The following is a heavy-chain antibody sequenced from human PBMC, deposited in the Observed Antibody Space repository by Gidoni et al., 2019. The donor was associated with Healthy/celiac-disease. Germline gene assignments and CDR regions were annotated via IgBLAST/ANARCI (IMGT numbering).Heavy chain of an antibody. J-gene: IGHJ4*02. CDR2: ISYDGSNK. Sequence: QVQLVESGGGVVQPGRSLRLSCAASGFTFSSYAMHWVRQAPGKGLEWVAVISYDGSNKYYADSVKGRFTISRDNSKNTLYLQMNSLRAEDTAVYYCARDDVGQHRFDYWGQGTLVTVSS. CDR3: ARDDVGQHRFDY. CDR1: GFTFSSYA. D-gene: IGHD2-15*01. V-gene: IGHV3-30-3*01.